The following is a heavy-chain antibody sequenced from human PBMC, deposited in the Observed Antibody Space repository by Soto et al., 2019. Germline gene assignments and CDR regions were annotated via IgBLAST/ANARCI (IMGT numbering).Heavy chain of an antibody. D-gene: IGHD3-22*01. CDR1: GGSISSGGYY. Sequence: SETLSLTCTVSGGSISSGGYYWSWIRQHPGKGLEWIGYIYYSGSTYYNPSLKSRVTISVDTSKNQFSLKLSSVTAADTAVYYCARSPHYYDSSGYYTPVRRYYGMDVWAKGPRSPSP. V-gene: IGHV4-31*03. J-gene: IGHJ6*02. CDR2: IYYSGST. CDR3: ARSPHYYDSSGYYTPVRRYYGMDV.